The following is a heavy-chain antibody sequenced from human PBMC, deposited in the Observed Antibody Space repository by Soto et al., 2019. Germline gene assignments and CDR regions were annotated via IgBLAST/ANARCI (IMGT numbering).Heavy chain of an antibody. Sequence: ASVKVSCKTSGYTFTRNGISWVRQAPGQGLEWMGWISPKSGNIKYAQKLQGRVIMTTDTSTSTAYMELRSLTAEDTAVYYCARAPGTYYYSMDVWGQGTTVTVSS. CDR3: ARAPGTYYYSMDV. J-gene: IGHJ6*02. CDR2: ISPKSGNI. V-gene: IGHV1-18*01. CDR1: GYTFTRNG. D-gene: IGHD3-10*01.